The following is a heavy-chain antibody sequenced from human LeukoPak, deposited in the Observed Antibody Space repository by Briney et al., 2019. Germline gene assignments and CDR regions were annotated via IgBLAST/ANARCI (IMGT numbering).Heavy chain of an antibody. CDR2: IKQDGSEK. CDR3: ARSPLAAAGKDWFDP. J-gene: IGHJ5*02. Sequence: PGGSLSLSCAASGFTFSNSWMSWVRQAPGKGLEWVANIKQDGSEKYYVDSVKGRFTISRDNAKNSLYLQMNSLRAEDTAVYYCARSPLAAAGKDWFDPWGQGTLVTVSS. CDR1: GFTFSNSW. D-gene: IGHD6-13*01. V-gene: IGHV3-7*01.